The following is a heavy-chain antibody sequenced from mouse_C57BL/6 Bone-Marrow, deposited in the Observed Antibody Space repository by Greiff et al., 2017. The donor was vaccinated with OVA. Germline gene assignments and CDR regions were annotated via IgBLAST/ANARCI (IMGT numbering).Heavy chain of an antibody. CDR2: IYPNSGST. J-gene: IGHJ3*01. Sequence: LQQPGAELVKPGASVKLSCKASGYTFTSYWMHWVKQRPGQGLEWIGMIYPNSGSTNYNEKFKSKATLTVDKSSSTAYMQLSSLTSEDSAVDYCARGENCSSTSWFAYWGQGTLVTVSA. V-gene: IGHV1-64*01. D-gene: IGHD6-1*01. CDR1: GYTFTSYW. CDR3: ARGENCSSTSWFAY.